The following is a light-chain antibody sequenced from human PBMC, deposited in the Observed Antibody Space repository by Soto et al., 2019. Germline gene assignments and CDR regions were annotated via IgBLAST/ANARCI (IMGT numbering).Light chain of an antibody. J-gene: IGKJ1*01. CDR1: QSVGSSY. CDR2: GTS. CDR3: QKRTTWPRWT. Sequence: EIVMTQSPGTLSLSLGERATLSCWASQSVGSSYLGWYQQKPGQSPRLLIYGTSNRATGIPDRFSGSGSGTEFTLTIRRMQPDDFGVYYCQKRTTWPRWTFAQGTKV. V-gene: IGKV3D-20*02.